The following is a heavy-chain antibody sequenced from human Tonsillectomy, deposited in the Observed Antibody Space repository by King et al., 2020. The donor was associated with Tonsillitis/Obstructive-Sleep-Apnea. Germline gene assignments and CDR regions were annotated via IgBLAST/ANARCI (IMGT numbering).Heavy chain of an antibody. CDR2: ISCSSSYT. CDR1: GFTFSDYY. V-gene: IGHV3-11*05. Sequence: HVQLVQSGGGLVKPGGSLRLSCAASGFTFSDYYMGWIRQAPGKGLEWVSYISCSSSYTNYADSVKGRFTISRDNAKNSLYLQMNSLRAEDTAVYYCARGWGTSFSDYWGQGTLVTVSS. CDR3: ARGWGTSFSDY. D-gene: IGHD2-2*01. J-gene: IGHJ4*02.